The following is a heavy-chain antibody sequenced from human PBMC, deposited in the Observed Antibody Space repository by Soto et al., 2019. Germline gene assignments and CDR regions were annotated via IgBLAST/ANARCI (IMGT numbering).Heavy chain of an antibody. CDR1: SGTIISSSNY. J-gene: IGHJ3*02. Sequence: SETLSLTCTVSSGTIISSSNYWVWIRQPPGKGLERIGSIYYSGSTYYNPSLKSRVTISVDTSKNQFSLKLSSATAADTAVYYCARHAYYDILTGHNDAFDIWGQGTMGSVSS. CDR3: ARHAYYDILTGHNDAFDI. CDR2: IYYSGST. V-gene: IGHV4-39*01. D-gene: IGHD3-9*01.